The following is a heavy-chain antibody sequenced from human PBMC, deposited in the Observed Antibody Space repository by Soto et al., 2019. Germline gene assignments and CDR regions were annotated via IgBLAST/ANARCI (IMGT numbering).Heavy chain of an antibody. CDR2: TYYLSKWYN. V-gene: IGHV6-1*01. CDR1: GGNVCSNTCA. CDR3: VRDHSNRFAS. J-gene: IGHJ5*01. Sequence: SHALSLTCALSGGNVCSNTCAWNWVRQSPSRGLKWLGRTYYLSKWYNDYAPSVESRITVNPDTSKNQFSLQLNSVTPDDTAVYYGVRDHSNRFASWGHGTPVTVSS.